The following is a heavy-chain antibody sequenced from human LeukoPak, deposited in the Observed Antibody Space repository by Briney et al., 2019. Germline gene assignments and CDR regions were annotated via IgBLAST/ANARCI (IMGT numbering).Heavy chain of an antibody. J-gene: IGHJ4*02. CDR1: GFTLDQHG. Sequence: GGSLRLSCAVSGFTLDQHGLSWVRHAPGEGLEWVEGIIYVCDTYYKDSVKGRFTLSRAYSRNTLFLQMYSLRAEDTATSYCVKDYSRGANCPFPFFDSWGQGTLVTVSS. CDR3: VKDYSRGANCPFPFFDS. D-gene: IGHD4/OR15-4a*01. V-gene: IGHV3-23*01. CDR2: IIYVCDT.